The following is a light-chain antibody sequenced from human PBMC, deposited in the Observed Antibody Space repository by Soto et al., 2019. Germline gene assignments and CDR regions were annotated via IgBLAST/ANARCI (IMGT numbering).Light chain of an antibody. CDR1: QSISNW. Sequence: DIQMTMCSSSLSASVADRVIIICRASQSISNWLAWYQQKPGTAPKVLIYHASNLQSGVPSRFSGSGSGTEFTLTISSLQPDDFATYYCQQYNSYSFGQGTKVDIK. CDR2: HAS. J-gene: IGKJ1*01. V-gene: IGKV1-5*02. CDR3: QQYNSYS.